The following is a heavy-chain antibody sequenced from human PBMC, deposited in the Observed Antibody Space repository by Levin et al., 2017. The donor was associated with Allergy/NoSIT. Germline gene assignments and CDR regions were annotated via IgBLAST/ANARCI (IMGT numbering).Heavy chain of an antibody. V-gene: IGHV1-8*01. CDR1: GYTFTSYD. Sequence: WASVKVSCKASGYTFTSYDINWVRQATGQGLEWMGWMNPNSGNTGYAQKFQGRVTMTRNTSISTAYMELSSLRSEDTAVYYCARAGVVVPAAILWEQYYYGMDVWGQGTTVTVSS. CDR3: ARAGVVVPAAILWEQYYYGMDV. J-gene: IGHJ6*02. D-gene: IGHD2-2*02. CDR2: MNPNSGNT.